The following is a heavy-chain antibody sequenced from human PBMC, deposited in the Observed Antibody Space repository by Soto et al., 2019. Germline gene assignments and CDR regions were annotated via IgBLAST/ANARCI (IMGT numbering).Heavy chain of an antibody. J-gene: IGHJ6*02. CDR3: ATHTRLYYYGLDV. V-gene: IGHV4-59*01. CDR2: IFYSGST. CDR1: GGSINAFF. Sequence: QVQLEESGPGLVKPSETLSLTCTVSGGSINAFFWSWVRQPPGKGLESIGYIFYSGSTNYNPSLKSRVTISLDSSKTQFSLKLTAVTAADTTVYYCATHTRLYYYGLDVWGQVTMVAVSS.